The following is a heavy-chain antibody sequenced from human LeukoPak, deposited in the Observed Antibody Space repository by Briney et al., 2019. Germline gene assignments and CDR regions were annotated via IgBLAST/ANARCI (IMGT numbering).Heavy chain of an antibody. CDR2: LSYDGNNK. CDR3: ARDKDCVRYYYMDV. V-gene: IGHV3-30*01. CDR1: GFIFSSYA. J-gene: IGHJ6*03. Sequence: GGSLRLSCAASGFIFSSYAMHWVRQAPGKGLEWVAILSYDGNNKYYADSVKGRFTISRDNSKNALYLQMNSLRAEDTAVYYCARDKDCVRYYYMDVWGKGTTVTVSS. D-gene: IGHD2-21*01.